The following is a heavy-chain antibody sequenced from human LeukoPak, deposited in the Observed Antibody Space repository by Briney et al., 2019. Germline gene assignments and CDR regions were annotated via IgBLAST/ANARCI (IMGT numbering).Heavy chain of an antibody. Sequence: SVKVSCKASGGTFSSYAISWVRQAPGQGLEWMGGITPIFGTANYAQKFQGRVTITADESTSTAYMELSSLRSEDTAVYYCASSRLLGYYYGMDVWGQGTTVTVSS. J-gene: IGHJ6*02. CDR2: ITPIFGTA. CDR3: ASSRLLGYYYGMDV. D-gene: IGHD3-3*02. V-gene: IGHV1-69*13. CDR1: GGTFSSYA.